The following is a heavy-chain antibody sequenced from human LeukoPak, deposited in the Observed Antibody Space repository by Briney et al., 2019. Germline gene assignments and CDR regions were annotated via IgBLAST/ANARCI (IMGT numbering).Heavy chain of an antibody. D-gene: IGHD2-15*01. Sequence: GGSLRLSCAASGFTFSSYWLSWVRQAPGKGLEWVANIKQDGSVKYYVDSLKGRFTVSRDNAKNALYLQINSLRVGDTAVYYCARVGAARYYYYYMDVWGKGTTVTVSS. CDR3: ARVGAARYYYYYMDV. V-gene: IGHV3-7*01. J-gene: IGHJ6*03. CDR2: IKQDGSVK. CDR1: GFTFSSYW.